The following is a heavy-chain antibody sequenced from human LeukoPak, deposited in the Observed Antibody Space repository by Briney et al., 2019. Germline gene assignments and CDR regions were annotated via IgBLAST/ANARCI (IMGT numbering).Heavy chain of an antibody. CDR3: ARRPLTMVRGVSYNWFDS. CDR1: GYTFTSYG. D-gene: IGHD3-10*01. CDR2: ISAYNGNT. Sequence: ASVKVSCKASGYTFTSYGFSWVRQAPGQGLEGMGWISAYNGNTNYAQKLQGRVTMTTDTSTSTAYMELRSLRSDDTAVYYCARRPLTMVRGVSYNWFDSWGQGTLVTVSS. V-gene: IGHV1-18*01. J-gene: IGHJ5*01.